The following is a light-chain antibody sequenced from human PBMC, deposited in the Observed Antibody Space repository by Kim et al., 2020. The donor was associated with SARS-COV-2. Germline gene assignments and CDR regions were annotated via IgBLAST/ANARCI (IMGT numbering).Light chain of an antibody. J-gene: IGLJ7*01. V-gene: IGLV3-9*01. Sequence: GLGKKARINGGGKNIGSIKVHGFQQKQGQAPVRLSYRDTNRPSGIPKRFSGSNSGNTATLTISRAQGGDEADYYCQVWARRTVVFGGGTQLTVL. CDR1: NIGSIK. CDR2: RDT. CDR3: QVWARRTVV.